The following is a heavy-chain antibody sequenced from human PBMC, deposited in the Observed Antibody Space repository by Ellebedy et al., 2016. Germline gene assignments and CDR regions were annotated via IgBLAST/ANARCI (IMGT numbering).Heavy chain of an antibody. CDR3: AARYCSSTSCLWNYYYMDV. D-gene: IGHD2-2*01. CDR2: ISYDGSNK. J-gene: IGHJ6*03. Sequence: GGSLRLSXQASGFTFSSYAMHWVRQAPGKGLEWVAVISYDGSNKYYADSVKGRFTISRDNSKNTLYLQMNSLRAEDTAVYYCAARYCSSTSCLWNYYYMDVWGKGTTVTVSS. CDR1: GFTFSSYA. V-gene: IGHV3-30-3*01.